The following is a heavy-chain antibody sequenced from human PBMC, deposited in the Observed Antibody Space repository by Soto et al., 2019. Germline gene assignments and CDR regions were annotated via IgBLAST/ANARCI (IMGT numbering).Heavy chain of an antibody. V-gene: IGHV4-59*08. CDR3: ARRYSSSFDY. Sequence: SETLSLTCTVSGGSISSYYWSWIRQPPGKGLEWIGYIYYSGSTNYNPSLKSRVTISVDTSKNQFSLKLSSVAAADTAVYYCARRYSSSFDYWGQGTLVTVSS. CDR1: GGSISSYY. CDR2: IYYSGST. D-gene: IGHD6-13*01. J-gene: IGHJ4*02.